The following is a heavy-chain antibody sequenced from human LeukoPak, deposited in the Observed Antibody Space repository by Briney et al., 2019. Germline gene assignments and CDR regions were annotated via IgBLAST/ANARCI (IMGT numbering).Heavy chain of an antibody. V-gene: IGHV4-59*01. J-gene: IGHJ6*03. D-gene: IGHD2-2*01. CDR2: IDYSGST. CDR1: GGSISSYY. Sequence: SETLSLTCTVSGGSISSYYWSWIRQPPGKGLEWIGYIDYSGSTNYNPSLNSRVTISVDTSKNQFYLKLTSVTAADTAVYYCARTRTVYQYYYYMDVWGKGTTVTVAS. CDR3: ARTRTVYQYYYYMDV.